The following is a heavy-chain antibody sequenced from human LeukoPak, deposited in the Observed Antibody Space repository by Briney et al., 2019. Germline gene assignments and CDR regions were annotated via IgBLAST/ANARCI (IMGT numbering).Heavy chain of an antibody. CDR3: GVAAAGHWYFDL. Sequence: SETLSLTCTVSGGSISSYYWSWIRQPPGKGLEWIGYIYYSGSTNYNPSLKSRVTISVDTSKNQFSLKLSSVTAADTAVYYCGVAAAGHWYFDLWGRGTLVTVSS. CDR1: GGSISSYY. J-gene: IGHJ2*01. CDR2: IYYSGST. V-gene: IGHV4-59*01. D-gene: IGHD6-13*01.